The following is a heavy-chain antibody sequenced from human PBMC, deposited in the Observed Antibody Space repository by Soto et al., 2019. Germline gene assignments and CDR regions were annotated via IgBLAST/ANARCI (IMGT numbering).Heavy chain of an antibody. CDR1: GGSISSYY. V-gene: IGHV4-59*01. CDR3: AREDHSGYEYYLDY. D-gene: IGHD5-12*01. J-gene: IGHJ4*02. CDR2: IYYSGST. Sequence: SETLSLTCTASGGSISSYYWSWIRQPPGKGLEWIGYIYYSGSTNYNPSLKSRVTISVDTSKNQFSLKLSSVTAADTAVYYCAREDHSGYEYYLDYWGQGTLVALSS.